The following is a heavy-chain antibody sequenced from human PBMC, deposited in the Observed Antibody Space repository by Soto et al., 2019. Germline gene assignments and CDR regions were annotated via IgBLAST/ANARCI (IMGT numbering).Heavy chain of an antibody. Sequence: QVQLVQSGAEVKKPGSSVKVSCKASGGTFSSYAISWVRQAPGQGLEWMGGIIPIFGTANYAQKFQGRVTITADESTSTAYMGLSSLRSEDTAVYYCASRRKGYCISTSCYYYGMDVWGQGTTVTVSS. D-gene: IGHD2-2*01. CDR2: IIPIFGTA. J-gene: IGHJ6*02. CDR3: ASRRKGYCISTSCYYYGMDV. CDR1: GGTFSSYA. V-gene: IGHV1-69*12.